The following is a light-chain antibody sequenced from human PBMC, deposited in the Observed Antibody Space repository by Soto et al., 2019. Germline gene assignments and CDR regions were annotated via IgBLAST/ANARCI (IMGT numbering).Light chain of an antibody. CDR2: AAS. Sequence: EIVLTQSPGTLSLSPGERATLSCRASQSVSGSYLAWYQQKPGQAPRLLIFAASSRATGIPDRVSGGGSGTDFTLTISRLEPEDFAVYYCQQYGSSPYTFGQGTKLEIK. CDR1: QSVSGSY. CDR3: QQYGSSPYT. J-gene: IGKJ2*01. V-gene: IGKV3-20*01.